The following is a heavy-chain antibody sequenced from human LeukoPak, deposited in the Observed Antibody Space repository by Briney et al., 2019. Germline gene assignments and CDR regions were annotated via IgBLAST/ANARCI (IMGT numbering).Heavy chain of an antibody. D-gene: IGHD3-10*01. J-gene: IGHJ4*02. CDR1: GASISSGDYS. V-gene: IGHV4-30-2*01. CDR3: AADYTSRSYRFDH. Sequence: PSETLSLTCAVSGASISSGDYSWSWIRQPPGKGLEWIGYIYHSGSTTYNPSLKSRLTISLDRSKNQISLKVTSVTAADTAVYYCAADYTSRSYRFDHWGQGTLVTVSS. CDR2: IYHSGST.